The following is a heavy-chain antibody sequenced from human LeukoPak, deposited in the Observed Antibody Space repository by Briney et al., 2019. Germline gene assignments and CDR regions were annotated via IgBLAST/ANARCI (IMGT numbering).Heavy chain of an antibody. CDR3: ATSSGDY. V-gene: IGHV1-8*02. Sequence: ASVKVSCKASGGTFSSYAINWVRQATGQGLEWMGWMNPNSGNTGYAQKFQGRVTMTRNTSISTAYMELSSLRSEDTAVYYCATSSGDYWGQGTLVTVSS. CDR1: GGTFSSYA. J-gene: IGHJ4*02. CDR2: MNPNSGNT. D-gene: IGHD3-10*01.